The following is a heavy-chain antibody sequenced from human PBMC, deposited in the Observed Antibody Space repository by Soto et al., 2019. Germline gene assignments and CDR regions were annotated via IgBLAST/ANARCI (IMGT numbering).Heavy chain of an antibody. CDR2: ISGSGGST. D-gene: IGHD2-2*01. J-gene: IGHJ4*02. Sequence: EVQLLESGGGLVQPGGSLRLSCAASGFTFSSYAMSWVRQAPGKGLEWVSAISGSGGSTYYADSVKGRFTISRDNSKNTLYLQMNSLRAEDTAVYYCAKGGYCSSTSCYFPFDYWGQGTLVTVSS. CDR3: AKGGYCSSTSCYFPFDY. CDR1: GFTFSSYA. V-gene: IGHV3-23*01.